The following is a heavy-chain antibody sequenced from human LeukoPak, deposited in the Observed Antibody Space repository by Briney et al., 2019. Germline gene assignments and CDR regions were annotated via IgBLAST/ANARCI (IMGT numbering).Heavy chain of an antibody. D-gene: IGHD6-6*01. J-gene: IGHJ4*02. Sequence: GGSLRLSCAASGFTFSSYSMNWVRQAPGKGLEWVSSISSSSSYIYYADSVKGRFTISRDNSKNTLYLQMNSLRAEDTAVYYCAKGRQSYSSSPDSHYWGQGTLVTVSS. CDR2: ISSSSSYI. CDR1: GFTFSSYS. CDR3: AKGRQSYSSSPDSHY. V-gene: IGHV3-21*04.